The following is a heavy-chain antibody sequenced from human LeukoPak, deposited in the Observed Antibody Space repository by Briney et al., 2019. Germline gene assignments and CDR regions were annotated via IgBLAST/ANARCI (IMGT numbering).Heavy chain of an antibody. J-gene: IGHJ4*02. Sequence: GASVKVSCKASGYTFTGYYMHWVRQAPGQGLEWMGWINPNSGGTNYAQKFQGRVTMTRDTSISTAYMELSRLRSDDTAVYYCARRGYDSSGYYYGGDYWGQGTLVTVSS. V-gene: IGHV1-2*02. D-gene: IGHD3-22*01. CDR3: ARRGYDSSGYYYGGDY. CDR1: GYTFTGYY. CDR2: INPNSGGT.